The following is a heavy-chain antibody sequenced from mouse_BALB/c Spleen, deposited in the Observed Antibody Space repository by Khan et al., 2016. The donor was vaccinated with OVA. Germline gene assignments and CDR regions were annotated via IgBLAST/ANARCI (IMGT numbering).Heavy chain of an antibody. V-gene: IGHV2-9*02. Sequence: QVQLKESGPGLVAPSQSLSITCTVSGFSLTSYGIHWVRQPPGKGLEWPGIIWAGGSTNYNSALMSRLSISKDNSRSQVFLKMNSLQTDDTAMYFCARNRESDYFDYWGQGTTLTVSS. CDR1: GFSLTSYG. CDR3: ARNRESDYFDY. J-gene: IGHJ2*01. CDR2: IWAGGST.